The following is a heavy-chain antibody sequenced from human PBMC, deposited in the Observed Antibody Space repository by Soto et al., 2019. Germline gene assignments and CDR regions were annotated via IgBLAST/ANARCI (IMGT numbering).Heavy chain of an antibody. Sequence: GSSWKAACLAAGAAFGGYFICWVRQAPGQGLEWMGGIIPIFGPAKYSQQFQGRVTINRYTSASTAYMELSSLRSEDTAVYYCARDTAPSDVWGQGPTVTVSS. CDR1: GAAFGGYF. J-gene: IGHJ6*02. V-gene: IGHV1-69*05. D-gene: IGHD4-17*01. CDR3: ARDTAPSDV. CDR2: IIPIFGPA.